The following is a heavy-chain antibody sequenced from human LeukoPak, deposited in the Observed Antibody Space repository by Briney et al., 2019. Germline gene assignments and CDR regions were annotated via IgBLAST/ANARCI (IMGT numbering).Heavy chain of an antibody. Sequence: PSETLSLTCTVSGGSISSGDYYWSWIRQPPGKGLEWIGYIYYSGSTYYNPSLKSRVTISVDTSKNQFSLKLSSVTAADTAVYYCARVVRRDWYFDLWGRGTLVTVSS. CDR1: GGSISSGDYY. J-gene: IGHJ2*01. CDR2: IYYSGST. V-gene: IGHV4-30-4*08. CDR3: ARVVRRDWYFDL.